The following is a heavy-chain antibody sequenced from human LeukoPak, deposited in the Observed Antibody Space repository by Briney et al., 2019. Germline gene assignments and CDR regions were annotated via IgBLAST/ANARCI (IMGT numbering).Heavy chain of an antibody. CDR3: AREGSYYDSSATDAFDI. CDR2: IYYSGST. Sequence: SETLSLTCTVSGGSISSYYWSWIRQPPGKGLEWIGYIYYSGSTNYNPSLKSRVTISVDTSKNQFSLKLSSVTAADTAAYYCAREGSYYDSSATDAFDIWGQGTMVTVSS. CDR1: GGSISSYY. V-gene: IGHV4-59*01. D-gene: IGHD3-22*01. J-gene: IGHJ3*02.